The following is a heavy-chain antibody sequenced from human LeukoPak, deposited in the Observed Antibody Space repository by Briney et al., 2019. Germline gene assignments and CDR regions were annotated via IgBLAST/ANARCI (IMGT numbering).Heavy chain of an antibody. V-gene: IGHV3-23*01. D-gene: IGHD3-22*01. CDR2: ISGSGDST. J-gene: IGHJ4*02. CDR1: GLTFSTYA. CDR3: ARDRGRYYDSRGFYWGYYFDS. Sequence: GSLRLSCAASGLTFSTYAVNWVCQAPGKGLEWVSTISGSGDSTYYADSVKGRFTISRDNSKDTLYLQMSSVRVDDTAVYYCARDRGRYYDSRGFYWGYYFDSWGQGILVTVST.